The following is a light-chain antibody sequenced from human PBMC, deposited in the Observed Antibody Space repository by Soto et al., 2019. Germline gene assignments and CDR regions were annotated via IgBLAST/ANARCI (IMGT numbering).Light chain of an antibody. CDR3: SSYTSSSTRV. CDR1: SSDVGGYNY. CDR2: DVS. V-gene: IGLV2-14*01. Sequence: QSALTPPASVSGSPGQSITISCTGTSSDVGGYNYVSWYQQHPGKAPKLMIYDVSNRPSGVSNRFSGSKSGNTASLTISGLQAEEEADYYCSSYTSSSTRVFGTGTKLSVL. J-gene: IGLJ1*01.